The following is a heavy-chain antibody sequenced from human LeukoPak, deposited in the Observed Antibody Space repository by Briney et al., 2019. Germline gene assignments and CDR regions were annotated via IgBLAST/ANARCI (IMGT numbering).Heavy chain of an antibody. CDR3: ARVVAAAGPYYYGMDV. Sequence: GGSLRLSCAASGFTVSSNYMSWVRQAPGKGLEWVSVIYSGGSTYYADSVKGRFTISRHNSKNTLYLQMNSLRAEDTAVYYCARVVAAAGPYYYGMDVWGQGTTVTVSS. CDR2: IYSGGST. D-gene: IGHD6-13*01. J-gene: IGHJ6*02. CDR1: GFTVSSNY. V-gene: IGHV3-53*04.